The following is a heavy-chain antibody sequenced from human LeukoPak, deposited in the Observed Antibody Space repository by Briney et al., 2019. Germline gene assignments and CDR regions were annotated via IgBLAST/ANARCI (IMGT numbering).Heavy chain of an antibody. CDR1: GGSITSSNYY. CDR2: IYYSGTT. J-gene: IGHJ6*03. V-gene: IGHV4-39*01. Sequence: SETLSLTSTLSGGSITSSNYYWGWIRQPPGKGLEWIGTIYYSGTTYYNPSLESRVTIFEYTSKNQFSLMLTPVTAADTAVYYCARQISDYYYYYMDVWGKGTTVTVSS. CDR3: ARQISDYYYYYMDV. D-gene: IGHD2-15*01.